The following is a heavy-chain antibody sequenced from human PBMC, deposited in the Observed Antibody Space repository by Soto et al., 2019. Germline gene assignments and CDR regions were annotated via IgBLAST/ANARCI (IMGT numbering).Heavy chain of an antibody. V-gene: IGHV3-23*01. CDR1: GFTFSTYA. D-gene: IGHD3-10*01. Sequence: GGSLRLSCSASGFTFSTYAMSWVRQAPGKGLEWVSAISGSGGNTYYADSVKGRFTISRDFSKNTLYLQMNSLRAEDTAVYYCAKGGPRITMVRGVNDYFYYGMDVWGQGTTVTVSS. J-gene: IGHJ6*02. CDR3: AKGGPRITMVRGVNDYFYYGMDV. CDR2: ISGSGGNT.